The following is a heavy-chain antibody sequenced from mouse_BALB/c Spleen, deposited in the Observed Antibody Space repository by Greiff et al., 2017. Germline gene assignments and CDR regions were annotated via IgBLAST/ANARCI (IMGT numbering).Heavy chain of an antibody. J-gene: IGHJ4*01. CDR3: ARNGPYYGNLYYAMDY. CDR2: ISYSGST. Sequence: EVQGVESGPGLVKPSQSLSLTCTVTGYSITSDYAWNWIRQFPGNKLVWMGYISYSGSTSYNPSLKSRISITRDTSKNQFFLQLNSVTTEDTATYYCARNGPYYGNLYYAMDYWGQGTSVTVSS. CDR1: GYSITSDYA. V-gene: IGHV3-2*02. D-gene: IGHD2-1*01.